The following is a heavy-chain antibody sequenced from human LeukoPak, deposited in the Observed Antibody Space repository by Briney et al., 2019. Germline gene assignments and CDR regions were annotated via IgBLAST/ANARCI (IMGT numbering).Heavy chain of an antibody. CDR3: AKDLHGGYSSDY. CDR2: IGYEGVHK. CDR1: GFTXNNFX. V-gene: IGHV3-30*02. J-gene: IGHJ4*02. Sequence: GFTXNNFXXHWVRQAPGKGLXWVSFIGYEGVHKYYADSVKGRFTISKDNSKATLYLQMNSLRPEDTAVYYCAKDLHGGYSSDYWGQGTLVTVFS. D-gene: IGHD4-23*01.